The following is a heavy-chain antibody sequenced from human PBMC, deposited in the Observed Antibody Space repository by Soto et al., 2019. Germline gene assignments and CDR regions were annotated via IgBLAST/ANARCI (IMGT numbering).Heavy chain of an antibody. J-gene: IGHJ6*01. V-gene: IGHV3-23*01. CDR2: IGGSGTGGRT. Sequence: EVHLLESGGDLVQPGGSLRLSCTASGLTFSTYAMSWVRQAPGKGLEWVSAIGGSGTGGRTYYADSVKGRFTISGDNSKNTVYLKMNSLRADDTAVYSCAKSPGGLDGYNSDYYGMDVWGQGNTVNVSA. D-gene: IGHD5-12*01. CDR1: GLTFSTYA. CDR3: AKSPGGLDGYNSDYYGMDV.